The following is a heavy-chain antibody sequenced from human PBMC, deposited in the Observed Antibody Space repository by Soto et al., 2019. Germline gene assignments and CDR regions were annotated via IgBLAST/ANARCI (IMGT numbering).Heavy chain of an antibody. CDR2: IYYSGST. Sequence: SETLSLTCTVSGGSISSSSYYWGWIRQPPGKGLEWIGSIYYSGSTYYNPSLKSRVTISVDTSKNQFSLKLSSVTAADTAVYYCARDTRGGRSDYDAFDIWGQGTMVTVSS. CDR1: GGSISSSSYY. V-gene: IGHV4-39*02. CDR3: ARDTRGGRSDYDAFDI. D-gene: IGHD2-15*01. J-gene: IGHJ3*02.